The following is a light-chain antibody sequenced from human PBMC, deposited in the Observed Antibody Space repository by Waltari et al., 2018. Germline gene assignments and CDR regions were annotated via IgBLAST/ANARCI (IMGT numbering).Light chain of an antibody. CDR2: GAS. CDR1: QSVINN. V-gene: IGKV3-15*01. J-gene: IGKJ1*01. Sequence: EIVLTQSPDTLSESLGESATLSCRASQSVINNLAWYQQKPGQAPRLLIYGASRRTSDVPVRFSGSGSGTEFTLTISSLRSGDSAMYYCHQYNTWPKTFGQGTKVEI. CDR3: HQYNTWPKT.